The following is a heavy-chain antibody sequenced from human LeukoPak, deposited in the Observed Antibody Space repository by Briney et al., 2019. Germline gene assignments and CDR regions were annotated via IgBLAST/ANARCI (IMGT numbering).Heavy chain of an antibody. Sequence: GGSLRLSCAASGFTFSTYGMHWVRQAPGKGLKWVAVISYDGSNQYYADSVKGRFTISRDNSKNTLYLQMNSQRGEDTAVYYCAKGRSGSYYYGVDVWGQGTTVTVSS. CDR2: ISYDGSNQ. D-gene: IGHD3-10*01. J-gene: IGHJ6*02. CDR3: AKGRSGSYYYGVDV. V-gene: IGHV3-30*18. CDR1: GFTFSTYG.